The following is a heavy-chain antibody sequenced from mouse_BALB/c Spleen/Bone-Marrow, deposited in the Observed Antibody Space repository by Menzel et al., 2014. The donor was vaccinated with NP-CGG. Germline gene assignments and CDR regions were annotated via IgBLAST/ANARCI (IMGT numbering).Heavy chain of an antibody. CDR3: ASPYGNYPWFAY. D-gene: IGHD2-1*01. J-gene: IGHJ3*01. CDR1: GFTFSSFG. V-gene: IGHV5-17*02. Sequence: EVKLVESGGGLVQPGGSRKLPCAASGFTFSSFGMHWVRQAPEKGLEWVAYISSGSSTIYYADTVKGRFTISRDNPKNTLFLQMTSLRSEDTAMYYCASPYGNYPWFAYWGQGTLVTVSA. CDR2: ISSGSSTI.